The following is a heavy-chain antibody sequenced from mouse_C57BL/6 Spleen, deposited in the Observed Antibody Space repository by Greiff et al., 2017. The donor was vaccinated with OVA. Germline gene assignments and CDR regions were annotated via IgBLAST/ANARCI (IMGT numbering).Heavy chain of an antibody. V-gene: IGHV5-6*01. CDR1: GFTFSSYG. J-gene: IGHJ1*03. CDR2: ISSGGSYT. D-gene: IGHD1-1*01. Sequence: EVQRVESGGDLVKPGGSLKLSCAASGFTFSSYGMSWVRQTPDKRLEWVATISSGGSYTYYPDSVKGRFTISRDNAKNTLYLQMSSLKSEDTAMYYCAKGFYGSSYDWYFDVWGTGTTVTVSS. CDR3: AKGFYGSSYDWYFDV.